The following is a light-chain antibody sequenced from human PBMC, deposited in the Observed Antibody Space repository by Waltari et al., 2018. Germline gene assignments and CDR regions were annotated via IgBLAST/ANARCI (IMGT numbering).Light chain of an antibody. CDR1: VLAKKY. CDR2: KDN. CDR3: YSAADNNLGV. Sequence: SYELTQPSSVSVSPGQTATITCSGDVLAKKYSRWFQQKPGQAPVLVIDKDNERPSGSPGRFYGCSSGTTVTLTISGAQGDDEADYYCYSAADNNLGVFGGGTKLTVL. J-gene: IGLJ3*02. V-gene: IGLV3-27*01.